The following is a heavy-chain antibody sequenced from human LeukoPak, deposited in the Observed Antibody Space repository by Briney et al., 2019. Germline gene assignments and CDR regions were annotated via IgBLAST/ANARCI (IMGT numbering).Heavy chain of an antibody. CDR2: ISGSAGST. CDR1: GFTFSGYA. V-gene: IGHV3-23*01. J-gene: IGHJ4*02. CDR3: AKLRDFYDSTGYSRFPY. Sequence: PGGSLRLSCAASGFTFSGYAMSWVRQAPGKGLEWVSAISGSAGSTYYADSVKGRFTISRDNSKNSLYLQMNSLRAEDTAVYYCAKLRDFYDSTGYSRFPYWGQGTLVTVSS. D-gene: IGHD3-22*01.